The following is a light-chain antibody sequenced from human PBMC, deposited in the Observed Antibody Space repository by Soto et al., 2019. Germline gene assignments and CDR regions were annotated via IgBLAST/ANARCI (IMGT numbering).Light chain of an antibody. CDR3: QQANSLPLT. Sequence: DIQMTQSPSTLSGSVGDRVTITCRASQTISSWLAWYQQKPGTAPKLLIYAASSLQSGVPSRFSGSGSGTHFTLTISSLQPEDFATYYCQQANSLPLTFGGGTKVDIK. CDR2: AAS. V-gene: IGKV1-12*01. CDR1: QTISSW. J-gene: IGKJ4*01.